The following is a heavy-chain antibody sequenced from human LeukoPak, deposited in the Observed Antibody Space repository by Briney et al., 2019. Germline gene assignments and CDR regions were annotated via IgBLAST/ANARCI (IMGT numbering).Heavy chain of an antibody. CDR3: ARTTSGSYYRGFDY. V-gene: IGHV4-59*08. CDR2: IYYSGNT. J-gene: IGHJ4*02. Sequence: PSETLSLTCTVSGGSISSYYWSWIRQPPGKGLEWIGYIYYSGNTYYNPSLKSRLTISLDTSKNQFSLKLSSVTAADTAVYYCARTTSGSYYRGFDYWGQGTLVTVSS. D-gene: IGHD1-26*01. CDR1: GGSISSYY.